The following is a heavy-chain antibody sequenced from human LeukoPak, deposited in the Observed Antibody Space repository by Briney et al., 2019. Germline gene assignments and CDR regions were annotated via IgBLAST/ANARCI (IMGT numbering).Heavy chain of an antibody. V-gene: IGHV3-74*01. CDR1: GFTFTRYW. CDR3: ARGGFGHGFDI. D-gene: IGHD3-10*01. Sequence: PGGSLRLSCAASGFTFTRYWMHWVRQAPGKGLVWVSRVGSAGSDTIYADSVRGRFTISRDNAKNTVFLQMNSLRVEDTAVYYCARGGFGHGFDIWGQGTMVTVSS. J-gene: IGHJ3*02. CDR2: VGSAGSDT.